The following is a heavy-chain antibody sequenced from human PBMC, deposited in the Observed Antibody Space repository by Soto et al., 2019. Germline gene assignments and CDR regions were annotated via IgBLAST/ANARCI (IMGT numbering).Heavy chain of an antibody. CDR3: AKDPSWKPRLDV. D-gene: IGHD1-1*01. Sequence: PGGSLRLSCAASGFTFDDYGMSWVRQAPGKGLEWVSGINWNGGSTGYADSVKGRFTISRDNAKNSLYLQMNSLRAEDTAVYYCAKDPSWKPRLDVWGQGTTVTVSS. CDR1: GFTFDDYG. V-gene: IGHV3-20*04. CDR2: INWNGGST. J-gene: IGHJ6*02.